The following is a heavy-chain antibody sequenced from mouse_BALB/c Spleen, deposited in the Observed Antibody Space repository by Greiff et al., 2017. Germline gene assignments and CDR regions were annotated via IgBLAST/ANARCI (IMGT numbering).Heavy chain of an antibody. D-gene: IGHD2-4*01. V-gene: IGHV10-1*02. CDR1: GFTFNTYA. Sequence: VEESGGGLVQPKGSLKLSCAASGFTFNTYAMNWVRQAPGKGLEWVARIRSKSNNYATYYADSVKDRFTISRDDSQSMLYLQMNNLKTEDTAMYYCVRHDRGLPHYYAMDYWGQGTSVTVSS. CDR3: VRHDRGLPHYYAMDY. CDR2: IRSKSNNYAT. J-gene: IGHJ4*01.